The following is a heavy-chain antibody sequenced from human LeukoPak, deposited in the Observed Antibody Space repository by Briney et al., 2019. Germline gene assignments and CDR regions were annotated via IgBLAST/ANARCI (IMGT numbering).Heavy chain of an antibody. CDR1: GFTVSSNY. V-gene: IGHV3-53*01. D-gene: IGHD6-19*01. Sequence: GGSLRLSCAASGFTVSSNYMSWVRQAPGKGLEWVSVIYSGGSTYYADSVKGRFTISRDNSKSTVYLQMSSLRVEDTAVYTCAKDWSPRWLVLRDDSEYFHHWGQGTLVTVSS. CDR3: AKDWSPRWLVLRDDSEYFHH. CDR2: IYSGGST. J-gene: IGHJ1*01.